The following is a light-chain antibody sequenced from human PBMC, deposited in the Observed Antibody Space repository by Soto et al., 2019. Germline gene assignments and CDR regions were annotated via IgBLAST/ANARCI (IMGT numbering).Light chain of an antibody. CDR1: QSISNW. V-gene: IGKV1-5*01. CDR3: QHYNTYSST. J-gene: IGKJ1*01. Sequence: DIQMTQSPSTLSASVGDMVAIAWLASQSISNWLAWYQQKPGKAPKLLIYDASTLESGVPSRFSASGSGTEFTLTISSLQPDDFATYYCQHYNTYSSTFGQGTKVDIK. CDR2: DAS.